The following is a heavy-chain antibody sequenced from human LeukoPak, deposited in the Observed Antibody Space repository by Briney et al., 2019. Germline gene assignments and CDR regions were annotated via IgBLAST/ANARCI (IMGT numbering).Heavy chain of an antibody. J-gene: IGHJ4*02. Sequence: GALRLSCAASGFXFSSYWMGWVRRAPGKGLEWVANIKQDGSEKYYVDSVKGRFTISRDNAKNSLYLQMNSLRAEDTAVYYCARDRGWYRYWGQGTLITVSS. CDR3: ARDRGWYRY. D-gene: IGHD6-19*01. CDR1: GFXFSSYW. CDR2: IKQDGSEK. V-gene: IGHV3-7*05.